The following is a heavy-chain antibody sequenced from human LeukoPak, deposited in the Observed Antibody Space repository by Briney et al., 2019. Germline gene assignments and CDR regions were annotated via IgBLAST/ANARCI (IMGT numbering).Heavy chain of an antibody. V-gene: IGHV3-49*04. D-gene: IGHD4-17*01. CDR2: IRSKAYGGTT. J-gene: IGHJ4*02. CDR1: GFTFGDYA. CDR3: TRVGRKGTVTTWGY. Sequence: GVSLRLSCTASGFTFGDYAMSWVRQAPGKGLEWVGFIRSKAYGGTTEYAASVKGRFTISRDDSKSIAYLQMNSLKTEDTAVYYCTRVGRKGTVTTWGYWGQGTLVTVSS.